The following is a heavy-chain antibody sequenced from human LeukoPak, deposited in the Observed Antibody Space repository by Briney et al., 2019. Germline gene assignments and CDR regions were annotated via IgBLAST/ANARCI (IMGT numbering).Heavy chain of an antibody. CDR3: TKHITTDATTPFYYGMDV. Sequence: GGSLRLSCAASGFAFSTYSMNWVRQPPGKGLKWVASISLNSAAIYYADSVKGRFTISRDNAKNSLHLQMDSLRAEETAVYYCTKHITTDATTPFYYGMDVWGQGTTVTVPS. J-gene: IGHJ6*02. D-gene: IGHD3-22*01. CDR1: GFAFSTYS. CDR2: ISLNSAAI. V-gene: IGHV3-21*01.